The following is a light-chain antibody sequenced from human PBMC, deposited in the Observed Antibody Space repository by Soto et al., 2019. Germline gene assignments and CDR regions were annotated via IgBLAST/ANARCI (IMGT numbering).Light chain of an antibody. CDR2: DNN. CDR3: GTWDSSLSGVV. J-gene: IGLJ2*01. CDR1: SSNIGNNY. V-gene: IGLV1-51*01. Sequence: QSVLTQPPSVSAAPGQKDTISCSGSSSNIGNNYVSWYQQLPGTAPKLLIYDNNKRPSGIPDRFSGSKSGTSATLGITGLQTGDEADYYCGTWDSSLSGVVFGGGTKLTVL.